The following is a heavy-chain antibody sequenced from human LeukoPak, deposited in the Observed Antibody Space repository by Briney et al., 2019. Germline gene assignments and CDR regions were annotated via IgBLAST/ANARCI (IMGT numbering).Heavy chain of an antibody. V-gene: IGHV6-1*01. CDR2: TYYRSKWYN. D-gene: IGHD6-6*01. J-gene: IGHJ6*02. CDR1: GDSVSSNSAA. CDR3: ARASHSIAARVFYGMDD. Sequence: QTFSLTCAISGDSVSSNSAAWNCIRQSPSRGLEWLGRTYYRSKWYNDYAVSGKSRITINPDTSKNQFSLQLNSVTPEDTAVYYCARASHSIAARVFYGMDDWGQGTTVTVSS.